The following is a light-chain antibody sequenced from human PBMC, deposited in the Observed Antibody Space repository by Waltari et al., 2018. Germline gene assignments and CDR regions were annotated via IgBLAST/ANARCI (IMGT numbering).Light chain of an antibody. CDR3: SSYSTSLTPYV. CDR2: DVS. Sequence: QSALTQPASVSGSPGQSITISCTGTSSDVGGYNHVPWYQQHPAKAPKLMIYDVSSRPSGVSNRFFGAKSGNTASLTISGLQAEDEAVYFCSSYSTSLTPYVFGPGTKDTVL. J-gene: IGLJ1*01. CDR1: SSDVGGYNH. V-gene: IGLV2-14*03.